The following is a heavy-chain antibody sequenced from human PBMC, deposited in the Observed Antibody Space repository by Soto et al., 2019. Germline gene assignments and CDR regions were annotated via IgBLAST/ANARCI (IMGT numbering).Heavy chain of an antibody. D-gene: IGHD2-2*01. V-gene: IGHV1-69*04. J-gene: IGHJ4*02. CDR3: ARESTSGLDY. Sequence: QVQLVQSGAEVKKPGSSVKVSCQTSGGSFGIYPISWVRQAPGQGLEWVVRVITILNVENYTQKLHGRLPLTAEKTTTTAYMELSSLTSEDTAVYYCARESTSGLDYWGQGTLVTVSS. CDR2: VITILNVE. CDR1: GGSFGIYP.